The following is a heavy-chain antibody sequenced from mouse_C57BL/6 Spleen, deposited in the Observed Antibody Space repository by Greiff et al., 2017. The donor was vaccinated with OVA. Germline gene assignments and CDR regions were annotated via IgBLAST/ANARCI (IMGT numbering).Heavy chain of an antibody. D-gene: IGHD1-1*01. V-gene: IGHV14-1*01. Sequence: VQLKQSGAELVRPGASVKLSCTASGFNIKDYYMHWVKQRPEQGLEWIGRIDPEDGDTEYAPKFQGKATMTASTSSNTAYLQLSSLTSEDTAVYYCTTGRYYYGSSMGYWGQGTTPTVSS. CDR1: GFNIKDYY. J-gene: IGHJ2*01. CDR3: TTGRYYYGSSMGY. CDR2: IDPEDGDT.